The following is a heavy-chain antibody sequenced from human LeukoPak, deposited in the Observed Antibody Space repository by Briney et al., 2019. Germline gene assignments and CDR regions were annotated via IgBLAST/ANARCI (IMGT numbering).Heavy chain of an antibody. D-gene: IGHD3-22*01. CDR2: IYYSGST. Sequence: PSETLSLTCTVSGGSISSGGYYWSWIRQHPGKSLEWIGYIYYSGSTYYTPSLKSRLTISVDTSKNQFSLKLSSVTAADTAVYYCARNYYDSSGYTLGYWGQGTLVTVSS. CDR3: ARNYYDSSGYTLGY. J-gene: IGHJ4*02. V-gene: IGHV4-31*03. CDR1: GGSISSGGYY.